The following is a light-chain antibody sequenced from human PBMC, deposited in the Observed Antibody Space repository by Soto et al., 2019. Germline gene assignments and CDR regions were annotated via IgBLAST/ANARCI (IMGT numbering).Light chain of an antibody. Sequence: QSVLTQPASVSGSPGQSITISCTGTSSDVGSYNLVSWYQQHPGKAPKLMIYEGSKRPSGVSNRFSGSKSGNTASLTISGLQAEGEADYYCCSYAGSSGYVFGTGTKVTVL. J-gene: IGLJ1*01. CDR1: SSDVGSYNL. V-gene: IGLV2-23*01. CDR2: EGS. CDR3: CSYAGSSGYV.